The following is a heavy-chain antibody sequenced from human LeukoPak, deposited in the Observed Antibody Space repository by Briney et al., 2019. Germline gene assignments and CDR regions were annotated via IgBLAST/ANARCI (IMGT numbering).Heavy chain of an antibody. CDR2: ISYDGSNK. Sequence: PGRSLRLSCAASGXTFSSYGVHWVRQAPGKGLEWVAVISYDGSNKYYADSVKGRFTISRDNSKNTLYLQMNSLRAEDTAVYYCAKDMYSSSWYYFDYWGQGTLVTVSS. V-gene: IGHV3-30*18. J-gene: IGHJ4*02. CDR3: AKDMYSSSWYYFDY. CDR1: GXTFSSYG. D-gene: IGHD6-13*01.